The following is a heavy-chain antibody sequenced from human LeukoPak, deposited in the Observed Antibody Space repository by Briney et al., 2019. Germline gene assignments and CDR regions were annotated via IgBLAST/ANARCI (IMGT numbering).Heavy chain of an antibody. CDR2: IYYRSKWYN. CDR1: GDSVSSTSAG. CDR3: TGAGVVRGLLHWFDP. D-gene: IGHD3-10*01. V-gene: IGHV6-1*01. Sequence: SQTLSLTCDISGDSVSSTSAGWNWISQSPSRGLEWLGRIYYRSKWYNDYAISVKSRITINPDTSKNHFSLHLNSVTQAATAVYYCTGAGVVRGLLHWFDPWGQGTLVTVSS. J-gene: IGHJ5*02.